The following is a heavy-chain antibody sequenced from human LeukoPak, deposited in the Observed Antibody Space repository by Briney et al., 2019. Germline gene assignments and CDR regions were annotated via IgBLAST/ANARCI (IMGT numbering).Heavy chain of an antibody. CDR3: ARDTFGYCSSTSCYREYYFDY. CDR1: GGTFSSYA. J-gene: IGHJ4*02. D-gene: IGHD2-2*02. Sequence: SVTVSCKASGGTFSSYAISWVRQAPGQGLEWMGRIIPILGIANYAQKFQGRVTITADKSTSTAYMELSSLRSGDTAVYYCARDTFGYCSSTSCYREYYFDYWGQGTLVTVSS. CDR2: IIPILGIA. V-gene: IGHV1-69*04.